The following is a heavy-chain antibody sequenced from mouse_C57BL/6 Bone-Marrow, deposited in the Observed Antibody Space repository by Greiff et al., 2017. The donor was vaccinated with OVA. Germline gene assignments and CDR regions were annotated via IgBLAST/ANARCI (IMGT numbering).Heavy chain of an antibody. J-gene: IGHJ4*01. Sequence: QVQLQQSGAELAKPGASVKLSCKASGYTFTSYWVHWVKQRPGQGLEWIGYINPSSGYTKYNQKFKDKATLTADKSSSTACMQLSSLTNEDSAVYYCERQLRPSDAMDYWGQGTSVTGAS. CDR2: INPSSGYT. CDR3: ERQLRPSDAMDY. CDR1: GYTFTSYW. D-gene: IGHD3-2*02. V-gene: IGHV1-7*01.